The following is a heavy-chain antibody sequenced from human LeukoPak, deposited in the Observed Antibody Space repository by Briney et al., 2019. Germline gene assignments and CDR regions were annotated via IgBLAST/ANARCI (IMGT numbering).Heavy chain of an antibody. Sequence: SVKVSCKASGGTFSSYAISWVRQAPGQGLEWMGGIIPIFGTANYAQKFQGRVTITADESTSTAYMELSSLRSEDTAVYYCASYCSGGSCYFDYWGQGTLVAVSS. V-gene: IGHV1-69*01. D-gene: IGHD2-15*01. J-gene: IGHJ4*02. CDR2: IIPIFGTA. CDR3: ASYCSGGSCYFDY. CDR1: GGTFSSYA.